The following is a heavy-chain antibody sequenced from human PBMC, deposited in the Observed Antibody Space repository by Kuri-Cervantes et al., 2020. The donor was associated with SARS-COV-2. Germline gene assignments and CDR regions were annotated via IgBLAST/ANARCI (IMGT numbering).Heavy chain of an antibody. CDR2: IYYSGST. Sequence: GSLRLSCTVSGGSISSSSYYWGWIRQPPGKGLEWIGSIYYSGSTYYNPSLKSRVTISVDTSKNQFSLKLSSVTAADTAVYYCAREGSSSTSFDAFDIWGQGTMVTVSS. CDR1: GGSISSSSYY. V-gene: IGHV4-39*07. CDR3: AREGSSSTSFDAFDI. D-gene: IGHD2-2*01. J-gene: IGHJ3*02.